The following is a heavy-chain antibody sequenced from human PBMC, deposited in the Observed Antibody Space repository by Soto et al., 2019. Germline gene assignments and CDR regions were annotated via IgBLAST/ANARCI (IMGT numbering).Heavy chain of an antibody. Sequence: ASVKVSCKASGYTFTSYCISWVRQAPGQGLEWMGWISAYNGNTNYAQKLQGRVTMTTDTSTSTAYMELRSLRSDDTAVYYCARGLGWWQLGGRYYGMDVWGQGTTVTVSS. D-gene: IGHD2-15*01. CDR1: GYTFTSYC. CDR3: ARGLGWWQLGGRYYGMDV. CDR2: ISAYNGNT. V-gene: IGHV1-18*01. J-gene: IGHJ6*02.